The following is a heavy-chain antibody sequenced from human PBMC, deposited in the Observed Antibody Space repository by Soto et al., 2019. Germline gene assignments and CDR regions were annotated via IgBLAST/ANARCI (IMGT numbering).Heavy chain of an antibody. CDR1: GGSVSSGSYY. CDR2: MSHSGGT. V-gene: IGHV4-34*01. CDR3: ARVERGTATTVVDAFDI. J-gene: IGHJ3*02. Sequence: QVQLQQWGAGLLKPSETLSLTCAVYGGSVSSGSYYWSWIRQPPGKGLEWIGEMSHSGGTHFNPSLESRVTISVDTSKNQFSLKMSFVTAADTALYYSARVERGTATTVVDAFDIWGPGTMVTVSS. D-gene: IGHD1-1*01.